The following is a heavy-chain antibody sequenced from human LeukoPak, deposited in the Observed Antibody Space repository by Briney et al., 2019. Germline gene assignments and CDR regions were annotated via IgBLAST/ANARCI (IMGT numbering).Heavy chain of an antibody. Sequence: GGSLRLSCAASGFTLSTYSMNWVRQAPGKGLEWVSSISSSSTYIYYADSVKGRFTISRDNAKNSLYLHMNSLRAEDTAVYYCAKDGADCSSTSCYVHAFDYWGQGTLVTVSS. CDR1: GFTLSTYS. CDR2: ISSSSTYI. J-gene: IGHJ4*02. CDR3: AKDGADCSSTSCYVHAFDY. D-gene: IGHD2-2*01. V-gene: IGHV3-21*06.